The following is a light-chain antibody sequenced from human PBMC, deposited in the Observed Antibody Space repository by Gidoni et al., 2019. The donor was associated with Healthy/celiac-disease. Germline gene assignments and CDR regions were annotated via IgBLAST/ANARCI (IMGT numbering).Light chain of an antibody. CDR1: QSISNW. CDR2: DAS. CDR3: QHWT. Sequence: DIQMTQSPSTLSASVGDRVTITCRASQSISNWLAWYQQKPWKAPKLLIYDASSLKSGVPSRFSGSGSGTEFTLAISSLQPDDFATYYCQHWTFGQGTKVEIK. J-gene: IGKJ1*01. V-gene: IGKV1-5*01.